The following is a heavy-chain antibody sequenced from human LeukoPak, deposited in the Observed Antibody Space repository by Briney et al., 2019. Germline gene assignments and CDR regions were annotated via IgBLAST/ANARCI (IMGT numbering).Heavy chain of an antibody. Sequence: GESLKISCKGSEYSFTSYWIGWVRQMPGKGLEWMGIIFPGDSGIRYSPSFQGHVTISADKSITTAYLQWSSLKASDTAMYYCARHPYYYDNSGYLDLWGQGTLVTVSS. V-gene: IGHV5-51*01. CDR1: EYSFTSYW. J-gene: IGHJ5*02. D-gene: IGHD3-22*01. CDR2: IFPGDSGI. CDR3: ARHPYYYDNSGYLDL.